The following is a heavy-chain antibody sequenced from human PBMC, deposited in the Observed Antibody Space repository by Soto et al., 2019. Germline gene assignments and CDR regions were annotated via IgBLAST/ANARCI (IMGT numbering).Heavy chain of an antibody. CDR1: GGTFSSYT. V-gene: IGHV1-69*02. CDR3: ARGDDILTGSDY. CDR2: IIPILGIP. J-gene: IGHJ4*02. D-gene: IGHD3-9*01. Sequence: QVQLVQSGAEVKKPGSSVKVSYRASGGTFSSYTISWVRQAPGQGLEWMGRIIPILGIPHYAQKFQGRVTITADISTSTAYMELSSLRSEDTAVYYCARGDDILTGSDYWGQGTLVTVSS.